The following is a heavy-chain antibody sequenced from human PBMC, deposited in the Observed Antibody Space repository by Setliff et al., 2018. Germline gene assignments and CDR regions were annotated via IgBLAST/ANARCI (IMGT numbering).Heavy chain of an antibody. CDR2: IYYSGST. D-gene: IGHD3-16*02. CDR3: ARGSFGGVIVDAFDI. J-gene: IGHJ3*02. V-gene: IGHV4-39*07. CDR1: GGSISSSSYY. Sequence: ETLSLTCTVSGGSISSSSYYWGWIRQPPGKGLEWIGSIYYSGSTYYNPSLKSRVTISVDTSKNQFSLKLSSVTAADTAVYYCARGSFGGVIVDAFDIWGQGTMVTVSS.